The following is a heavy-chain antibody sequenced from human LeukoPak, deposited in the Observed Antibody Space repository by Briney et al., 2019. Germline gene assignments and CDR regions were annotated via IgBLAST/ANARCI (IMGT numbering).Heavy chain of an antibody. CDR1: GGSFSGYY. J-gene: IGHJ4*02. D-gene: IGHD6-6*01. CDR3: ARGGEQLVSKVRTEDVDY. CDR2: INHSGST. Sequence: SETLSLTCAVYGGSFSGYYWSWIRQPPGKGLEWIGEINHSGSTNYNPSLKSRVTISVDTSKNQFSLKLSSVTAADTAVYYCARGGEQLVSKVRTEDVDYWSQGTLVTVSS. V-gene: IGHV4-34*01.